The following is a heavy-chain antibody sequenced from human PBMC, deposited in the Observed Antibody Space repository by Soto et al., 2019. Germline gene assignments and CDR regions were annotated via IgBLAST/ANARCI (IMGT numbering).Heavy chain of an antibody. Sequence: GGSLRLSCAASGFTFSSYGMHWVRQAPGKGLEWVAVISYDGSNKYYADSVKGRFTISRDNSKNTLYLQMNSLRAEDTAVYYCASASYFDYWGQGTLVTVSS. V-gene: IGHV3-30*03. D-gene: IGHD2-15*01. J-gene: IGHJ4*02. CDR2: ISYDGSNK. CDR1: GFTFSSYG. CDR3: ASASYFDY.